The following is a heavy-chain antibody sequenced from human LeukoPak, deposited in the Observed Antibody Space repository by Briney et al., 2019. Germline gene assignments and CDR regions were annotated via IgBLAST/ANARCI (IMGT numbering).Heavy chain of an antibody. CDR1: GGSISSGGYS. CDR3: ARPARRGSSGSFDY. CDR2: IYHSGST. Sequence: SETLSLTCAVSGGSISSGGYSWSWIRQPPGKGLEWIGYIYHSGSTYYNPSLKSRVTISVDTSKDQFSLKLSSVTAADTAVYYCARPARRGSSGSFDYWGQGTLVTVSS. D-gene: IGHD6-19*01. V-gene: IGHV4-30-2*01. J-gene: IGHJ4*02.